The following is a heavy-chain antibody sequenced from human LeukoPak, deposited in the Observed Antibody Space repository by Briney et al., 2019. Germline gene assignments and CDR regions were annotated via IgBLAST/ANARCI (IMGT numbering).Heavy chain of an antibody. CDR2: INHSGST. CDR3: ASRATVTSTQGGFDI. Sequence: SETLSLTCAVYSGSFSGYYWSWIRQPPGKGLEWIGEINHSGSTNYNPSLKSRVTISVDTSKNQFSLKLSSVTAADTAVYYCASRATVTSTQGGFDIWGQGTMVTVSS. D-gene: IGHD4-17*01. J-gene: IGHJ3*02. CDR1: SGSFSGYY. V-gene: IGHV4-34*01.